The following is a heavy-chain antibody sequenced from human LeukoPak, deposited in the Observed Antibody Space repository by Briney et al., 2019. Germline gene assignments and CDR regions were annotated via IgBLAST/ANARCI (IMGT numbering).Heavy chain of an antibody. J-gene: IGHJ4*02. Sequence: ASVKVSCKASGYTFRSYDISWVRQAPGQGLEWMGWISAYNGNTNYAQKLQGRVTMTTDTSTSTAYLELRSLRSDDTAVYYCARGVGWFGVLRYYFDYWGQGTLVTASS. CDR1: GYTFRSYD. V-gene: IGHV1-18*01. CDR3: ARGVGWFGVLRYYFDY. D-gene: IGHD3-10*01. CDR2: ISAYNGNT.